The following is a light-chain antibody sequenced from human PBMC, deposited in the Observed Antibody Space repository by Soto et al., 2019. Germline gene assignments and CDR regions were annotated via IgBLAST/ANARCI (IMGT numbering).Light chain of an antibody. CDR1: QSVSNN. V-gene: IGKV3-11*01. CDR2: GAS. Sequence: IVLTQSPGTLSVTPGERATLSCRASQSVSNNLAWYQQKPGQAPRLLIYGASTRATGIPARFSGSGSGTDFTLTISSLEPEDFAVYYCQQRSNWPLTFGGGTMVDIK. CDR3: QQRSNWPLT. J-gene: IGKJ4*01.